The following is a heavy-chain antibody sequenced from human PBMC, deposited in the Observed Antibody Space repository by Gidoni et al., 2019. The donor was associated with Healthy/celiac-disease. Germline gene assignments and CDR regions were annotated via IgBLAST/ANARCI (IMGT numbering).Heavy chain of an antibody. CDR2: IMSNGGST. Sequence: EVQLVESGGGLVQPGGSLRLSCSAAGCTFSSYAMHWFRQAPGKGLEYVSAIMSNGGSTYYADSVKGRFTISRDNSKNTLYLQMSSLRAEDTAVYYCVKVEGNSYYYYYMDVWGKGTTVTVSS. CDR1: GCTFSSYA. CDR3: VKVEGNSYYYYYMDV. V-gene: IGHV3-64D*06. J-gene: IGHJ6*03. D-gene: IGHD4-4*01.